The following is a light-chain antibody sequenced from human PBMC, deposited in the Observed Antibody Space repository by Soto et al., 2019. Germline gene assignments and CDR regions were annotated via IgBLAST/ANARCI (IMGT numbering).Light chain of an antibody. CDR1: QSITNSY. CDR2: GAS. Sequence: EIVLTQSPGTLSLSPGERATLSCRASQSITNSYLAWYQQKPGQAPRLLVYGASSRATGIPDRFSGSGSGTDFTLTISRLEPDDFAVYYCQQYGSSRFTFGPGTKVDIK. V-gene: IGKV3-20*01. CDR3: QQYGSSRFT. J-gene: IGKJ3*01.